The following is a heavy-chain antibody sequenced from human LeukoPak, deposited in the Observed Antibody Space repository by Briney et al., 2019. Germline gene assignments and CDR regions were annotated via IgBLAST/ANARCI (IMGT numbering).Heavy chain of an antibody. J-gene: IGHJ3*02. CDR3: ATSMHGYCSGGSCYGAFDI. CDR1: GDSISSYY. V-gene: IGHV4-59*01. Sequence: SETLSLTCTVSGDSISSYYWSWVRQPPGRGLEWFGYIYYSGSTNCNPSLKSRVTISIDTSKNQFSLKLSSVTAADTAVYYCATSMHGYCSGGSCYGAFDIWGQGTMVTVSS. D-gene: IGHD2-15*01. CDR2: IYYSGST.